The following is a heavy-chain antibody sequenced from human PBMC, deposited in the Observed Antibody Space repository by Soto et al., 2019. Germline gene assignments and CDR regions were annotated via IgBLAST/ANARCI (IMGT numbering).Heavy chain of an antibody. CDR2: ISGSGGST. CDR3: ASFEYSYDPNDYYSYGMDV. J-gene: IGHJ6*02. D-gene: IGHD5-18*01. CDR1: GFTFSSYA. V-gene: IGHV3-23*01. Sequence: GSLRLSCAASGFTFSSYAMSWVRQAPGKGLEWVSAISGSGGSTYYADSVKGRFTISRDNSKNTLYLRMNSMRAEDTAVYYCASFEYSYDPNDYYSYGMDVWGQRTTVTVSS.